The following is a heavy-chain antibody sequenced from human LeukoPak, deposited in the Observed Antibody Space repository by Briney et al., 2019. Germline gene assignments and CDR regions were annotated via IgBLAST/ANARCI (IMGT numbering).Heavy chain of an antibody. J-gene: IGHJ5*02. D-gene: IGHD3-10*01. CDR2: ILSDGGNK. CDR3: ARERQSYYGSGSYYNPLP. CDR1: GFTFSSYP. V-gene: IGHV3-30*04. Sequence: GGALRLSCAASGFTFSSYPMHWVRQAPGKGLEWVAFILSDGGNKYYADSVKGRFTISRDNSKNTLYLQMNTLRAEDTAVYYCARERQSYYGSGSYYNPLPWGQGTLVTVSS.